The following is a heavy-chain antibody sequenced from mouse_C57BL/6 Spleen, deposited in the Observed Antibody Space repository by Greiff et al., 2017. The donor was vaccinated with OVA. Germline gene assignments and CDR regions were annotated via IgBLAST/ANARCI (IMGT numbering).Heavy chain of an antibody. J-gene: IGHJ4*01. CDR2: IYPGDGDT. CDR1: GYAFSSYW. V-gene: IGHV1-80*01. Sequence: VQLVESGAELVKPGASVKISCKASGYAFSSYWMNWVKQRPGKGLEGIGQIYPGDGDTNYNGKFKGKATLTADKSSSTAYMQLSSLTSEDAAVYFCARDTGTGYAMDYWGQGTSVTVSS. D-gene: IGHD4-1*01. CDR3: ARDTGTGYAMDY.